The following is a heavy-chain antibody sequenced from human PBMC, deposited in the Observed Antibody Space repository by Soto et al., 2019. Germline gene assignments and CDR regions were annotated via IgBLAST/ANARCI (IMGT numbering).Heavy chain of an antibody. Sequence: SETLSLTCTVSGGSISSSSYYWGWLRQPPGKGLEWIGYIYYSGSTNYNPSLKSRVTISVDTSKNQFPLKLSSVTAADTAVYYCATNIAAAGTDYFDYWGQGTLVTVSS. D-gene: IGHD6-13*01. CDR1: GGSISSSSYY. V-gene: IGHV4-61*05. J-gene: IGHJ4*02. CDR3: ATNIAAAGTDYFDY. CDR2: IYYSGST.